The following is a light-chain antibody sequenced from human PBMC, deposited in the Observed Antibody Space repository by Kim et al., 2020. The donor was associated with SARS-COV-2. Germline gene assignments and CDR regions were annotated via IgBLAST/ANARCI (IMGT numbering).Light chain of an antibody. CDR3: QQSYSTPLYT. V-gene: IGKV1-39*01. CDR2: AAS. Sequence: ASVGDRVTITCRASQSISSYLNWYQQKPGKAPKLLIYAASSLQSGVPSRLSGSGSGTDFTLTISSLQPEDFATYYCQQSYSTPLYTFGQGTKLEI. J-gene: IGKJ2*01. CDR1: QSISSY.